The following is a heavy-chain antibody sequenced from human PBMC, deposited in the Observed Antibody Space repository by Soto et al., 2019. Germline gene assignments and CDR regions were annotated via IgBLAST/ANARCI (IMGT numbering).Heavy chain of an antibody. J-gene: IGHJ6*02. Sequence: GGSLRLSCAASGFTFDSYHMNWVRQAPGKGLEWVSSISGSLTYMYYADSVKGRFTISRDNVKNSLYLQMNSLRAEDTAVYYCARDRVGVASRPFGIDVWGQGTTVTSP. CDR1: GFTFDSYH. D-gene: IGHD6-19*01. V-gene: IGHV3-21*01. CDR3: ARDRVGVASRPFGIDV. CDR2: ISGSLTYM.